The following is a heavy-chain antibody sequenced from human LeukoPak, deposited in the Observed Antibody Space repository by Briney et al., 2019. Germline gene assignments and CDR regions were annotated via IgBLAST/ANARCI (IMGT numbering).Heavy chain of an antibody. Sequence: ASVKVSCKASGYTFTSYYMHWVRQAPGQGLEWMGIINPSGGSTSYAQKFQGRVTMTRDMSTSTVYMELSSLRSEDTAVYYCARASGSTGAPPEYYFDYWGQGTLVTVSS. V-gene: IGHV1-46*01. J-gene: IGHJ4*02. D-gene: IGHD1-26*01. CDR2: INPSGGST. CDR3: ARASGSTGAPPEYYFDY. CDR1: GYTFTSYY.